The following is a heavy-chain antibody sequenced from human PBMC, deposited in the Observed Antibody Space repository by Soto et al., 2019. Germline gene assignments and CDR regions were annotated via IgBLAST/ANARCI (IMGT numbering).Heavy chain of an antibody. D-gene: IGHD6-19*01. V-gene: IGHV1-3*01. CDR1: GNTLTGAA. CDR3: ARAVAVAADFDY. Sequence: GASVKVSCEASGNTLTGAAMYFGGQAPGQRLEWMGWINAGNGNTKYSQKFQGRVTITRDTSASTAYMELSSLRSEDTAVYYCARAVAVAADFDYWGQGTLVTVSS. J-gene: IGHJ4*02. CDR2: INAGNGNT.